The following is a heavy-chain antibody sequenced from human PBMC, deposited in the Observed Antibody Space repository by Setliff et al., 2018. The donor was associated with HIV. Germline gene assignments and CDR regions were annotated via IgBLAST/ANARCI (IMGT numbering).Heavy chain of an antibody. CDR2: IYNSGST. CDR1: GYLISGGFY. J-gene: IGHJ6*03. Sequence: SETLSLTCDVSGYLISGGFYWGWIRQPPGKGLEWIGNIYNSGSTYYNPSLKSRVTILVDTSKKHFSLRLTSVTAADTAVYFCARGVIETDYDYVDIYYYNYMDVWGKGTTVTVSS. CDR3: ARGVIETDYDYVDIYYYNYMDV. V-gene: IGHV4-38-2*01. D-gene: IGHD5-12*01.